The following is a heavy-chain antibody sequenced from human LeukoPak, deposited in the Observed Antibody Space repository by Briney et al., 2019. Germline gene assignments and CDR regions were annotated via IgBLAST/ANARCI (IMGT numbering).Heavy chain of an antibody. CDR2: ISSSSSTI. CDR1: GFTFSSYS. D-gene: IGHD6-19*01. J-gene: IGHJ4*02. CDR3: ARMGRAVAGFERDY. V-gene: IGHV3-48*04. Sequence: RGSLRLSCAASGFTFSSYSMNWVRQAPGKRLEWVSYISSSSSTIYYADSVKGRFTISRDNAKNSLYLQMNSLRAEDTAVYYCARMGRAVAGFERDYWGQGTLVTVSS.